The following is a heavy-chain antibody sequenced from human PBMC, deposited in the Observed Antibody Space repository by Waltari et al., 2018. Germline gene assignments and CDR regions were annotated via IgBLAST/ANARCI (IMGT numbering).Heavy chain of an antibody. D-gene: IGHD2-2*02. CDR2: IYTSGRT. CDR1: GGSISSYY. CDR3: ARGGYCSSTSCYNYYGMDV. Sequence: QVQLQESGPGLVKPSETLSLTCTVSGGSISSYYWSWIRQPAGKGLGWIGRIYTSGRTTYNPTLKSRVTMSVDTSKNQFSLKLSSVTAADTAVYYCARGGYCSSTSCYNYYGMDVWGQGTTVTVSS. J-gene: IGHJ6*02. V-gene: IGHV4-4*07.